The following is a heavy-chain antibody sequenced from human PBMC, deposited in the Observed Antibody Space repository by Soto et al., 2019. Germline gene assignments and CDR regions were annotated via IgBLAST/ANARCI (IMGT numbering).Heavy chain of an antibody. D-gene: IGHD6-19*01. CDR1: GGSISSYY. Sequence: QVQLQESGPGLVKPSETLSLTCTVSGGSISSYYWSWIRQPPGKGLEWIGYIYYSGSTNYNPSLKSRVTISVDTSKNQFSLKLRSVTAADTAVYYCARDRKYSSGCCWFDPWGQGTLVTVSS. J-gene: IGHJ5*02. V-gene: IGHV4-59*01. CDR2: IYYSGST. CDR3: ARDRKYSSGCCWFDP.